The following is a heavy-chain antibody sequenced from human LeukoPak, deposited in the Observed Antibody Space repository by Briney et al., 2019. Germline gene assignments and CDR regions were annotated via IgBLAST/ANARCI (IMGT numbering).Heavy chain of an antibody. J-gene: IGHJ5*02. CDR2: INHSGST. V-gene: IGHV4-34*01. D-gene: IGHD6-6*01. CDR3: ARDPGGIAARLLKFDP. Sequence: SETLSLTCAVYGGSLSGYYWSWIRQPPGKGLEWIGEINHSGSTNYNPSLKSRVTISVDTSKNQFSLKLSSVTAAGTAVYYCARDPGGIAARLLKFDPWGQGTLVTVSS. CDR1: GGSLSGYY.